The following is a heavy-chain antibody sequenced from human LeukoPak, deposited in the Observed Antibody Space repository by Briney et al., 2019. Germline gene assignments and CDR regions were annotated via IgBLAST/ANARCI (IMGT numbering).Heavy chain of an antibody. CDR3: ARDRVIAAAGTSYWFDP. V-gene: IGHV1-69*05. CDR1: GGTFSSYA. Sequence: SVKVSCKASGGTFSSYAISWVRQAPGQGLEWMGGIIPIFGTANYAQKFQGRVTITTDESTSTAYMELSSLRSEDTAVYYCARDRVIAAAGTSYWFDPWGQGTLVTVSS. J-gene: IGHJ5*02. CDR2: IIPIFGTA. D-gene: IGHD6-13*01.